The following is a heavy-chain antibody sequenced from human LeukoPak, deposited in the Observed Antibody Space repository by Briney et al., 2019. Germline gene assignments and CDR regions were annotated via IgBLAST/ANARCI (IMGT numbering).Heavy chain of an antibody. V-gene: IGHV1-46*01. CDR2: INPSGGST. Sequence: ASVTVSCKASGYTFTSYYMHWVRQAPGQGLEWMGIINPSGGSTSYAQKFQGRVTMTRDTSTSTVYMELSSLRSEDTAVYYCARASSIVGALYYWGQGTLVTVSS. D-gene: IGHD1-26*01. CDR1: GYTFTSYY. J-gene: IGHJ4*02. CDR3: ARASSIVGALYY.